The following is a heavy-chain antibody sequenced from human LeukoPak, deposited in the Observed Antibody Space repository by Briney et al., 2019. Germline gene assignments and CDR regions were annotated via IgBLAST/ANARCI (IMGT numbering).Heavy chain of an antibody. CDR1: GYTFTGYY. Sequence: ASVKVSCKASGYTFTGYYMHWVRQAPGQGLEWMGWINPNSGGTNYAQKFQGRVTMTGDTSISTAYMELSSLRSEDTAVYYCATDYYGSVKRGYYYGMDVWGQGTTVTVSS. CDR2: INPNSGGT. V-gene: IGHV1-2*02. CDR3: ATDYYGSVKRGYYYGMDV. D-gene: IGHD3-10*01. J-gene: IGHJ6*02.